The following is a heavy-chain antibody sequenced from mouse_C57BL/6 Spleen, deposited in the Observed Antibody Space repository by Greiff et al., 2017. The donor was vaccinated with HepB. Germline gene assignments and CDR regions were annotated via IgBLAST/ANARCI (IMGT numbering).Heavy chain of an antibody. CDR3: TTEGGYAMDY. J-gene: IGHJ4*01. CDR1: GFNIKDDY. Sequence: VQLQQSGAELVRPGASVKLSCTASGFNIKDDYMHWVKQRPEQGLEWIGWIDPENGDTEYASKFQGKATITAATSSNTAYLQLSSLTSEDTAVYYCTTEGGYAMDYWGQGTSVTVSS. V-gene: IGHV14-4*01. CDR2: IDPENGDT.